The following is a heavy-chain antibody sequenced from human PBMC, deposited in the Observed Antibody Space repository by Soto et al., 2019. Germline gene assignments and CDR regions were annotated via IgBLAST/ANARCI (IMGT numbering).Heavy chain of an antibody. J-gene: IGHJ4*02. CDR2: ISAGGDKT. D-gene: IGHD5-12*01. Sequence: GESLKISCATSGFTFNNYPMNWVRQAPGEGLSWVSAISAGGDKTYYADSVKGRFTISRDNLRNTLYLHMNSLRAEDTAVYYCAKARGGYDIDFWGQGTLATVSS. CDR1: GFTFNNYP. CDR3: AKARGGYDIDF. V-gene: IGHV3-23*01.